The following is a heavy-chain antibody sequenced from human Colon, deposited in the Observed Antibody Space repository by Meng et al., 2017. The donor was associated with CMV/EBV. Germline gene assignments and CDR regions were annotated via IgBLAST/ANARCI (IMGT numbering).Heavy chain of an antibody. J-gene: IGHJ4*02. CDR2: IYSDDST. CDR3: AVASLCSSTNCYYAD. V-gene: IGHV3-53*01. Sequence: GESLKISCAASGFTVSSNYMSWVRRAPGKGLEWVSLIYSDDSTYYADSVKGRFTISRDNSKNTLYLQMNSLRAEDTAVYYCAVASLCSSTNCYYADWGQGTLVTVSS. CDR1: GFTVSSNY. D-gene: IGHD2-2*01.